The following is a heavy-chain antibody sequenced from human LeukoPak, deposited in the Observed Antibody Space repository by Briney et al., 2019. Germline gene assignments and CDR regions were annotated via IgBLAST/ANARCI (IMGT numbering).Heavy chain of an antibody. CDR2: INHSGST. CDR1: GGSFSGYY. V-gene: IGHV4-34*01. Sequence: SETLSLTCAVYGGSFSGYYWSWIRQPPGKGLEWIGEINHSGSTNYNPSLKSRVTISVDTSKNQFSLKLSSVTAVDTAVYYCAGNLGRGADYWGQGTLVTVSS. CDR3: AGNLGRGADY. D-gene: IGHD3-10*01. J-gene: IGHJ4*02.